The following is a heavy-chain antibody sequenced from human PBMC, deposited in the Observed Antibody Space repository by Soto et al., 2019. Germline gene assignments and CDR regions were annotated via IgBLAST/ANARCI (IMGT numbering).Heavy chain of an antibody. V-gene: IGHV4-59*01. D-gene: IGHD3-9*01. CDR3: ARAFVGYYDVLTGYSQGGLDV. CDR1: GGSISSYY. J-gene: IGHJ6*02. Sequence: SSETLSLTCTVSGGSISSYYWSWIRQPPGKGLEWIGYIYYSGSTNYNPSLKSRVTISVDTSKNQFSLKLSSVTAADTAVYYCARAFVGYYDVLTGYSQGGLDVWGQGTTVTVSS. CDR2: IYYSGST.